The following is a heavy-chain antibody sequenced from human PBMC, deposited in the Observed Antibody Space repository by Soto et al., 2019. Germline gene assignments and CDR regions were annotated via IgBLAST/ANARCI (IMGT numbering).Heavy chain of an antibody. D-gene: IGHD1-7*01. CDR2: TYYRSRWYN. Sequence: SQTLSLTCAISGVSVSRNSAAWNWIRQYPSRGLEWLARTYYRSRWYNDYAVSVRSRITVNPDTSKNQFSLQLTSVTPEDTAVYYCAGTTSHQWYYMDVWGKGTTVTVSS. CDR3: AGTTSHQWYYMDV. J-gene: IGHJ6*03. V-gene: IGHV6-1*01. CDR1: GVSVSRNSAA.